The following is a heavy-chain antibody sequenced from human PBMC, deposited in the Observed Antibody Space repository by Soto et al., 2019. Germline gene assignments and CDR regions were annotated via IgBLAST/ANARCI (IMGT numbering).Heavy chain of an antibody. CDR2: ISHSGST. Sequence: QLQLQESGSGLVKPSQTLSLTCAVSGGSISSGNSYSWSWIRQRPGKGLEWIGSISHSGSTSYNPPLTGRVTMSVDKSKNQFSLHLSSVTAADMAVYYCARAVAPYLGTWFDPWGQGTLVIVSS. J-gene: IGHJ5*02. CDR1: GGSISSGNSYS. V-gene: IGHV4-30-2*01. CDR3: ARAVAPYLGTWFDP. D-gene: IGHD3-16*01.